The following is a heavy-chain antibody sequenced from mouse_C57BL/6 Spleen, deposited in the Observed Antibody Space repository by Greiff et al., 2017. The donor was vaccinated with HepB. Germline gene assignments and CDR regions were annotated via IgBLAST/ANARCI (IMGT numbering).Heavy chain of an antibody. D-gene: IGHD1-1*01. J-gene: IGHJ4*01. CDR1: GYTFTDYY. V-gene: IGHV1-26*01. CDR3: ARSHTVVAYYYAMDY. Sequence: EVQLQQSGPELVKPGASVKISCKASGYTFTDYYMNWVKQSHGKSLEWIGDINPNNGGTSYNQKFKGKATLTVDKSSSTAYMELRSLTSEDSEVYYGARSHTVVAYYYAMDYWGQGTSVTVSS. CDR2: INPNNGGT.